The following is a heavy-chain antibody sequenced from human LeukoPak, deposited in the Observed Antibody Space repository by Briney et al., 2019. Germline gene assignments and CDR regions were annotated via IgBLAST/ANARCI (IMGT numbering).Heavy chain of an antibody. CDR2: IYSGGST. Sequence: GGSLRLSCAASGFTVSSNYMSWVRQAPGKGLEWVSVIYSGGSTYYADSVKGRFTISRDNSKNTLYLQMNSLRAEDTAVYYCAKETTYYYDSSGYSDYWGQGTLVTVSS. V-gene: IGHV3-53*01. J-gene: IGHJ4*02. CDR1: GFTVSSNY. D-gene: IGHD3-22*01. CDR3: AKETTYYYDSSGYSDY.